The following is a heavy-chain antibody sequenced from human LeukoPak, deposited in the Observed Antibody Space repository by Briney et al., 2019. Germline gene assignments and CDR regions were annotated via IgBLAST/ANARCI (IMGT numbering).Heavy chain of an antibody. Sequence: KPSETLSLTCTVSGGSISSYYWSWIRQPPGKGLEWIGYIYYSGSTNYNPSLKGRVTISVDTSKNQFSLKLSSVTAADTAVYYCARDIYGDHPIDYWGQGTLVTVSS. CDR2: IYYSGST. CDR3: ARDIYGDHPIDY. V-gene: IGHV4-59*01. D-gene: IGHD4-17*01. CDR1: GGSISSYY. J-gene: IGHJ4*02.